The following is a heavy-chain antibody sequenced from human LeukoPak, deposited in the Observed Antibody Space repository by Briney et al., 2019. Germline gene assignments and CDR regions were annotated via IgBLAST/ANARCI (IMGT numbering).Heavy chain of an antibody. CDR3: AKDAVATILGYFDY. CDR2: ISGSGGST. D-gene: IGHD5-12*01. J-gene: IGHJ4*02. V-gene: IGHV3-23*01. CDR1: GFTFSSYG. Sequence: GGTLRLSCAAPGFTFSSYGMSWVRQAPGKGLEWVSAISGSGGSTYYADSVKGRFTISRDNSKNTLYLQMNSLRAEDTAVYYCAKDAVATILGYFDYWGQGTLVTVSS.